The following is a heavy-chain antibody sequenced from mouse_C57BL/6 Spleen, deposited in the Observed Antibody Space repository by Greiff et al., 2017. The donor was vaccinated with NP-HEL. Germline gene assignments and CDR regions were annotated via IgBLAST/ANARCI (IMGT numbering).Heavy chain of an antibody. V-gene: IGHV1-18*01. Sequence: EVQLQQSGPELVKPGASVKIPCKASGYTFTDYNMDWVKQSHGKSLEWIGDINPNNGGTIYNQKFKGKATLTVDKSSSTAYMELRSLTSEDTAVYYCARTGYDGYYVGYWYFDVWGTGTTVTVSS. CDR2: INPNNGGT. D-gene: IGHD2-3*01. CDR3: ARTGYDGYYVGYWYFDV. CDR1: GYTFTDYN. J-gene: IGHJ1*03.